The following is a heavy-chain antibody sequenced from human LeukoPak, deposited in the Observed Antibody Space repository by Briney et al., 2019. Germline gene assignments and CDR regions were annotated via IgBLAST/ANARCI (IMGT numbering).Heavy chain of an antibody. Sequence: ETLSLTCTVSGGSISSYYWSWIRQPPGKGLEWIGYIYYSGSTNYNPSLKSRVTISVDTSKNQFSLKLSSVTAADTAVYYCASLYDSSGYSDFWGQGTLVTVSS. J-gene: IGHJ4*02. CDR1: GGSISSYY. V-gene: IGHV4-59*08. CDR2: IYYSGST. D-gene: IGHD3-22*01. CDR3: ASLYDSSGYSDF.